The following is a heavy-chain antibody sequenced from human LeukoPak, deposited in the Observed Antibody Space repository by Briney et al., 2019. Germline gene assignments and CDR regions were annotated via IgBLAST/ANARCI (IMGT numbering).Heavy chain of an antibody. J-gene: IGHJ4*02. V-gene: IGHV1-2*02. D-gene: IGHD3-9*01. CDR1: GYTFTGYY. Sequence: ASVKVSCKASGYTFTGYYIHWVRQAPGQGLEWMGWINPNSGGTNYAQKFQGRVTMTRDTSISTAYMELSRLRSDDTAVYYCARADVDTNYDILTGYLDYWGQGTLVTVSS. CDR2: INPNSGGT. CDR3: ARADVDTNYDILTGYLDY.